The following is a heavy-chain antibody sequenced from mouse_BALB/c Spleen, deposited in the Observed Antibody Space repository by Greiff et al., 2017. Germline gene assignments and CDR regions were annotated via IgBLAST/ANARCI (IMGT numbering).Heavy chain of an antibody. Sequence: EVKVVESGGGLVQPGGSRKLSCAASGFTFSSFGMHWVRQAPEKGLEWVAYISSGSSTIYYADTVKGRFTISRDNPKTTLFLQMTSLRSEDTAMYYCVGSSYYFDYWGQGATLTASS. CDR2: ISSGSSTI. CDR3: VGSSYYFDY. J-gene: IGHJ2*01. V-gene: IGHV5-17*02. D-gene: IGHD1-1*01. CDR1: GFTFSSFG.